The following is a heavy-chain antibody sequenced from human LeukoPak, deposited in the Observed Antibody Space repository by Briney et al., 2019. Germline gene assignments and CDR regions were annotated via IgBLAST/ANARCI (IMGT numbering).Heavy chain of an antibody. V-gene: IGHV3-30*02. J-gene: IGHJ4*02. CDR1: GFTFSSYG. CDR2: IRYDGSNK. Sequence: GGSLRLSCAASGFTFSSYGMHWVRQAPGKGLEWVAFIRYDGSNKYYADSVKGRFTISRDNSKNTLYLRMNSLRAEDTAVYYCAKSAVPAANPYFDYWGQGTLVTVSS. D-gene: IGHD2-2*01. CDR3: AKSAVPAANPYFDY.